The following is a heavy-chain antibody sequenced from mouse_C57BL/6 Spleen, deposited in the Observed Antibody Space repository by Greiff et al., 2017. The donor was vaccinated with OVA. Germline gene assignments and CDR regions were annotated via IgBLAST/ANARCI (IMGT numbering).Heavy chain of an antibody. Sequence: QVQLQQSGAELARPGASVKLSCKASGYTFTSYGISWVKQRTGQGLEWIGEIYPRSGNTYYNEKFKGKATLTADKSSSTAYMELRSLTSEDSAVYFCASYDYDGGEFAYWGQGTLVTVSA. CDR2: IYPRSGNT. CDR3: ASYDYDGGEFAY. D-gene: IGHD2-4*01. V-gene: IGHV1-81*01. J-gene: IGHJ3*01. CDR1: GYTFTSYG.